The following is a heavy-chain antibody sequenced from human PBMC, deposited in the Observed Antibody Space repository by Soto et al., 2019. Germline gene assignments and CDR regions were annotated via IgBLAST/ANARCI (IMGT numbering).Heavy chain of an antibody. CDR2: ISDSDGTT. D-gene: IGHD4-17*01. J-gene: IGHJ6*02. CDR3: ATTTVTRVYYYYGMDV. CDR1: GFTFSYYA. Sequence: GGSLRLSCAASGFTFSYYAMTWVRQAPGKGLEWVSTISDSDGTTYYADSVKGRFTISRDNSKNTLYLQMNSLRVEDTAIYYCATTTVTRVYYYYGMDVWGQGTTVTVSS. V-gene: IGHV3-23*01.